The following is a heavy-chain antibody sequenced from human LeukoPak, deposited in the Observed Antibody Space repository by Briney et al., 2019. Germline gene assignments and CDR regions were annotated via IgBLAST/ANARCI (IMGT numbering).Heavy chain of an antibody. J-gene: IGHJ4*02. CDR1: GFTFSSYS. CDR3: ARAGDDYVWGSYRPFDY. D-gene: IGHD3-16*02. V-gene: IGHV3-48*01. CDR2: ISTSSSTI. Sequence: PGGSLRLSCAASGFTFSSYSMNWVRQAPGKGLEWVSYISTSSSTIYYADSVKGRFTISRDNAKNSLYLQMNSLRAKDTAVYYCARAGDDYVWGSYRPFDYWGQGTLVTVSS.